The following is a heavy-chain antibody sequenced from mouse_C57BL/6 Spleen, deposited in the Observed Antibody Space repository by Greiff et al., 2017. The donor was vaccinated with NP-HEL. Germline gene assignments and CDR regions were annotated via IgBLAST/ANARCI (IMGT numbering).Heavy chain of an antibody. J-gene: IGHJ4*01. CDR1: GFSFNTYA. CDR2: IRSKSNNYAT. CDR3: VSTGTFYYAMDY. V-gene: IGHV10-1*01. Sequence: EVMLVESGGGLVQPKGSLKLSCAASGFSFNTYAMNWVRQAPGKGLEWVARIRSKSNNYATYYADSVKDRFTISRDDSESMLYLQMNNLKTEDTAMYYCVSTGTFYYAMDYWGQGTSVTVSS. D-gene: IGHD4-1*01.